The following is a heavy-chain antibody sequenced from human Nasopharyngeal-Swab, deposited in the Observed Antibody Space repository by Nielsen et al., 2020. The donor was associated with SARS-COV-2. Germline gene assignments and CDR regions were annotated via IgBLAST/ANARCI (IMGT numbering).Heavy chain of an antibody. CDR3: ARKSVVTGMDDAPDI. D-gene: IGHD2-21*02. V-gene: IGHV3-7*04. CDR1: GFPFRNYY. CDR2: ITQGGSEK. Sequence: GASLKISCAASGFPFRNYYMTWVRQPPGKGLEWVANITQGGSEKFYVDSVKGRFTISRDYAKNSEYLQMNSPRAEDLAVYYLARKSVVTGMDDAPDIWGQGSTVTVSS. J-gene: IGHJ3*02.